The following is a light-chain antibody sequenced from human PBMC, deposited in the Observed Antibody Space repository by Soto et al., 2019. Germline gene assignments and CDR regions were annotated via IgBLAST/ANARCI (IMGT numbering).Light chain of an antibody. V-gene: IGKV1-8*01. Sequence: IQMTQSPSSLSASTGDRVTITCRASQGISSYLAWYQQKPGKAPKLLIYAASTLQSGVPSRFSGSGSGTDFTLTISCLQSEDFATYYCQQYYSYPLTFGGGTKVDIK. CDR3: QQYYSYPLT. CDR2: AAS. J-gene: IGKJ4*01. CDR1: QGISSY.